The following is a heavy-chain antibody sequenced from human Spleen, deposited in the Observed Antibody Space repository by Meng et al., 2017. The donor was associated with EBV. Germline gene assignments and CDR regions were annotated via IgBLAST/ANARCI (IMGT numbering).Heavy chain of an antibody. CDR2: IIPGGTP. D-gene: IGHD3-16*02. V-gene: IGHV4-34*12. CDR3: ARISYLTSRPFDY. Sequence: HLHEWCAGLLNPSETVYLPCALYGGSFTGYYWSWIRHSPGKGLDLIAKIIPGGTPNFNPSLESRVTISIDASKNQFSLKLTSVTAADSAISYCARISYLTSRPFDYWGRGTLVTVSS. J-gene: IGHJ4*01. CDR1: GGSFTGYY.